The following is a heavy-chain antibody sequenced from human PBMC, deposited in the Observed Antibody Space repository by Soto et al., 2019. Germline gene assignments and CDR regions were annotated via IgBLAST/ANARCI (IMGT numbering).Heavy chain of an antibody. D-gene: IGHD4-4*01. CDR1: GGTFSSYA. Sequence: RASVKVSCKASGGTFSSYAISWVRQAPGQGLEWMGGIIPIFGTANYAQKFQGRVTITADESTSTAYMELSSLRSEDTAVYYCARKGDYILSYGMDVWGQGTTVTVSS. J-gene: IGHJ6*02. CDR3: ARKGDYILSYGMDV. CDR2: IIPIFGTA. V-gene: IGHV1-69*13.